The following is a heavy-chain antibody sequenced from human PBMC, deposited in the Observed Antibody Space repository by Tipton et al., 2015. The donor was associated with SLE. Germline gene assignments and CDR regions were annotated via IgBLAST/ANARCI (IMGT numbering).Heavy chain of an antibody. CDR1: GYIFTNYD. CDR2: INSNSGGT. CDR3: ASGTTSVIGEALTPRHYGVDV. Sequence: QLVQSGAEVKKPGASVKVSCKTSGYIFTNYDVTWVRQAPGQGLEWMGRINSNSGGTNYEPKFQGRVTMSRDTSISTAYMDLSSLRSDDTAVYYGASGTTSVIGEALTPRHYGVDVWGHGTTVTVAS. D-gene: IGHD3-10*01. J-gene: IGHJ6*02. V-gene: IGHV1-2*06.